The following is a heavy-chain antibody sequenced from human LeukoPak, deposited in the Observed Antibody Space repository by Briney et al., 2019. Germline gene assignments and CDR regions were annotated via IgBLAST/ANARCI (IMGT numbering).Heavy chain of an antibody. V-gene: IGHV1-69*04. CDR2: IIPILGIA. CDR3: ARDPEDPTHYYYYGMDV. CDR1: GGSFSSYA. Sequence: SVKVSCKASGGSFSSYAISWVRQAPGQGLERMRRIIPILGIANYAQKFQGRVTITADKSTSTAYMELSSLRSEDTAVYYCARDPEDPTHYYYYGMDVWGQGTTVTVSS. J-gene: IGHJ6*02. D-gene: IGHD2-15*01.